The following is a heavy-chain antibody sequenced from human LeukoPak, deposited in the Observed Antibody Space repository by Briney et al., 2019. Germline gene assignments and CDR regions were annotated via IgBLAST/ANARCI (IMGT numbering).Heavy chain of an antibody. V-gene: IGHV4-59*01. Sequence: PSETLSLTCTVSGGSISSYYWSWIRQPPGKGLEWIGYIYYSGSTNYNPSLKSRVTISVDTSKNQFSLKLSSVTAADTAVYYCARVRQHDYIDSWGQGTLVTVSS. CDR2: IYYSGST. J-gene: IGHJ4*02. CDR3: ARVRQHDYIDS. CDR1: GGSISSYY.